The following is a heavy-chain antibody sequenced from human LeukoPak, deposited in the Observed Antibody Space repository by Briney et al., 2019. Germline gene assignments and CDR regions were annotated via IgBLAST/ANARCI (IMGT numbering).Heavy chain of an antibody. D-gene: IGHD1-26*01. Sequence: SGTLSLTCAVSGGSISSSNEWSWVRQPPGKGLEWIGEINHSGTTDYNPSLKSRVTKSADKSKNQFSLKLSSVTAADTAVYYCARQRGTSWGQGTLVTVSS. V-gene: IGHV4-4*02. CDR1: GGSISSSNE. CDR2: INHSGTT. J-gene: IGHJ4*02. CDR3: ARQRGTS.